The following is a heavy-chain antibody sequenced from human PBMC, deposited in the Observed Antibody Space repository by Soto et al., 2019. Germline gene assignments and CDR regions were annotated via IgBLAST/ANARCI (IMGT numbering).Heavy chain of an antibody. CDR2: IIPIFGTA. V-gene: IGHV1-69*12. CDR3: ARGRAAAGLRPSSGMDV. D-gene: IGHD6-13*01. Sequence: QVQLVQSGAEVKKPGSSVKVSCKASGGTFSSYAISWVRQAPGQGLEWMGGIIPIFGTANYAQKFQGRVTITADESTSTAYRELSSLRSEDTAVYYCARGRAAAGLRPSSGMDVWGQGTTVTVSS. CDR1: GGTFSSYA. J-gene: IGHJ6*02.